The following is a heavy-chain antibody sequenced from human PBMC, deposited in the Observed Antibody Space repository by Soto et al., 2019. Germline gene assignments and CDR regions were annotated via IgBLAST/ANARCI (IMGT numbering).Heavy chain of an antibody. J-gene: IGHJ4*02. CDR2: ISSSSSYI. V-gene: IGHV3-21*01. CDR3: ARDFNIAVAVFDY. D-gene: IGHD6-19*01. CDR1: GFTFSSYS. Sequence: PGGSLRLSCAASGFTFSSYSMNWVRQAPGKGLEWVSSISSSSSYIYYADSVKGRFTISRDNAKNSLYLQMNSLRAEDTAAYYCARDFNIAVAVFDYWGQGTLVTVSS.